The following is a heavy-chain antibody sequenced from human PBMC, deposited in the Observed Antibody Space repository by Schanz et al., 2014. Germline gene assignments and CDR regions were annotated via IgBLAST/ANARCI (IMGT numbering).Heavy chain of an antibody. CDR1: GYTFTTYA. Sequence: QIQLVQSGPEVKKPGASVRVSCKASGYTFTTYAMSWVRQAPGQGLEWVGWISAYNGNTKYPQKLQGRVTMTTDTSTSTVYMELRSLRSDDTAVYYCAKAEYDILTDSYSRLDPWGQGTLVTVSS. CDR2: ISAYNGNT. J-gene: IGHJ5*02. D-gene: IGHD3-9*01. V-gene: IGHV1-18*01. CDR3: AKAEYDILTDSYSRLDP.